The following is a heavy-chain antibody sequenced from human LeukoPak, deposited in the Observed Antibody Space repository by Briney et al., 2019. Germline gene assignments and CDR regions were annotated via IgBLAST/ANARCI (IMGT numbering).Heavy chain of an antibody. J-gene: IGHJ5*02. D-gene: IGHD2-15*01. CDR3: ARRVVAATPGWFDP. Sequence: SVKVSCKASGGTFSSYAISWVRQSPGQGLEWMGGIIPIFGTANYAQKFQGRVTITTDESTSTAYMELSSLRSEDTAVYYCARRVVAATPGWFDPWGQGTLVTVSS. CDR1: GGTFSSYA. CDR2: IIPIFGTA. V-gene: IGHV1-69*05.